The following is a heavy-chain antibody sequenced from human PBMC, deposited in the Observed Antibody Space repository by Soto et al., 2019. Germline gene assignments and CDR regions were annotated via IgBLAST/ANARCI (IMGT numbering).Heavy chain of an antibody. CDR3: ARDGYSYGCLATNDY. CDR1: GFTFSSYS. D-gene: IGHD5-18*01. V-gene: IGHV3-21*01. Sequence: EVQLVESGGGLVKPGGSLRLSCAASGFTFSSYSMNWVRQAPGKGLEWVSSISSSSSYIYYADSVKGRFTISRDNAKNSLYLQRNSLRAEDTAVYYCARDGYSYGCLATNDYWCQGTLVTVSS. CDR2: ISSSSSYI. J-gene: IGHJ4*02.